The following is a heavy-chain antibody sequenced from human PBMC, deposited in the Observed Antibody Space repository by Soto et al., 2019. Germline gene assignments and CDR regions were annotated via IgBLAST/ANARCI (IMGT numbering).Heavy chain of an antibody. V-gene: IGHV3-33*01. CDR1: GFTFSSYG. CDR3: AREMWGLGKDIVVVPAAMLDYYYYGMDV. D-gene: IGHD2-2*01. CDR2: IWYDGSNK. J-gene: IGHJ6*02. Sequence: GGSLRLSCAASGFTFSSYGMHWVRQAPGKGLEWVAVIWYDGSNKYYADSVKGRFTISRDNSKNTLYLQMNSLRAEDTAVYYCAREMWGLGKDIVVVPAAMLDYYYYGMDVWGQGTTVTVSS.